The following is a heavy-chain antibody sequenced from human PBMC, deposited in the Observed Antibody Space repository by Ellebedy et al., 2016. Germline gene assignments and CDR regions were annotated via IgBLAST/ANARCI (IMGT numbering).Heavy chain of an antibody. D-gene: IGHD6-19*01. J-gene: IGHJ5*02. V-gene: IGHV1-2*02. CDR3: TRGFSIAVAGNWFDP. Sequence: ASVKVSCKASGYIFTGYYMHWVRQAPGQGLEWMAWINPNSGGTKYAQQFQGRVTLTRDTSINTAYMELSSLRSDDTAVYYCTRGFSIAVAGNWFDPWGQGTLVIVSS. CDR2: INPNSGGT. CDR1: GYIFTGYY.